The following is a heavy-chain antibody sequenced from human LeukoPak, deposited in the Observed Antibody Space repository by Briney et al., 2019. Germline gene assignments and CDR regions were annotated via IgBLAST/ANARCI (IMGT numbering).Heavy chain of an antibody. CDR2: IFNDGLT. CDR1: GFAVRSNY. D-gene: IGHD6-19*01. Sequence: GGSLRLSCVVSGFAVRSNYLIWVRQAPGKGPEWVSVIFNDGLTYYSYPVKDRFAISRDVSANTLYLQMNNLRAEDTAVYYCGRVHSGSLDYWGQGTLVTVSS. V-gene: IGHV3-66*01. CDR3: GRVHSGSLDY. J-gene: IGHJ4*02.